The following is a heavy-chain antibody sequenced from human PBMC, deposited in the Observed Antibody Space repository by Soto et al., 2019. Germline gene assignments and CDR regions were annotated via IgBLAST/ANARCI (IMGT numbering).Heavy chain of an antibody. Sequence: GGSLRLSCAASGFTFDDYAMHWVRQAPGKGLEWVAVIWYDGSNKYYADSVKGRFTISRDNSKNTLYLQMNSLRAEDTAVYYCAREGGEIIAAAGIRHDYYYYYGIDAWGQGTTVTVSS. D-gene: IGHD6-13*01. CDR3: AREGGEIIAAAGIRHDYYYYYGIDA. J-gene: IGHJ6*02. V-gene: IGHV3-33*08. CDR1: GFTFDDYA. CDR2: IWYDGSNK.